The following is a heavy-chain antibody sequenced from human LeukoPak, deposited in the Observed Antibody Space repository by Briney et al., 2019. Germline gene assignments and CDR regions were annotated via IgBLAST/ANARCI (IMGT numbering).Heavy chain of an antibody. CDR2: IKQDGSEK. CDR1: GFTFSNYW. J-gene: IGHJ5*02. D-gene: IGHD3-3*01. CDR3: ARDPGSDFWSGYYNHWFDP. V-gene: IGHV3-7*03. Sequence: PGGSLRLSCAASGFTFSNYWMTWVRQAPGKGLEWVASIKQDGSEKYYVDSVKGRFTFSRDNAKNSLYLQMDSLRAEDTAVYYCARDPGSDFWSGYYNHWFDPWGQGTLVTVSP.